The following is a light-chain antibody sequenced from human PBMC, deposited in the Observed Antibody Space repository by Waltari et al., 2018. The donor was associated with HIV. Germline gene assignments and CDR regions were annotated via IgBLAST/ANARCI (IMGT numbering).Light chain of an antibody. V-gene: IGLV3-1*01. CDR1: KLGNKY. J-gene: IGLJ2*01. Sequence: SYDLTQPPSVSVSPGQTASIPCSGDKLGNKYACWYQQKPGQSPVLVIYQDTKRPSGIPERVSGSYTGKTANLTVSGTQAMDEADYYGQAWDSSTVLFGGGTTLTVL. CDR2: QDT. CDR3: QAWDSSTVL.